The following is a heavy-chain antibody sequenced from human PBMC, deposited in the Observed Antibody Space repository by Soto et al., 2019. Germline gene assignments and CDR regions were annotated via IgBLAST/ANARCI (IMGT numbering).Heavy chain of an antibody. V-gene: IGHV3-72*01. Sequence: EVQLVESGGGLVQPGGSLRLSCAASGFTSSDHYMDWVRQAPGKGLEWVGRTRNKAKSYTTEYAASVKGRFTIPRDDSKNSLYLQMNSLKTEDTAVYYCTRSRQEDCYIRGTYRYQLDYWGQGTLVTVST. D-gene: IGHD3-16*02. CDR2: TRNKAKSYTT. J-gene: IGHJ4*02. CDR1: GFTSSDHY. CDR3: TRSRQEDCYIRGTYRYQLDY.